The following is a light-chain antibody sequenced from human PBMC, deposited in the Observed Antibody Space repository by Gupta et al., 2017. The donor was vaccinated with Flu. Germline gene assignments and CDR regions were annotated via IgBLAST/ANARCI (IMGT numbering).Light chain of an antibody. Sequence: PSSLSASVGDRVTITCRASQSISSYLNWYQQKPGKAPKLLIYAASSLQSGVPSRFSGSGSGTDFTLTISSLQPEDFATYYCQQSYSTPPAFGQGTKVEIK. CDR3: QQSYSTPPA. CDR2: AAS. J-gene: IGKJ1*01. V-gene: IGKV1-39*01. CDR1: QSISSY.